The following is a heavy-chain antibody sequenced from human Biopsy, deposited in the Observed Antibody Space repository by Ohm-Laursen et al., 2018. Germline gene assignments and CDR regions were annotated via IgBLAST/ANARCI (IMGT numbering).Heavy chain of an antibody. V-gene: IGHV4-39*02. D-gene: IGHD1-26*01. CDR2: IYYGGTT. Sequence: SETLSLTCTVSGGPFGINSHYWIWIRQPPGKGLEWIASIYYGGTTHYNASLQGRVTISVDQPNNHFPLMLTSVTAADTAVYYCSKRDLSGTSPVWGQGTTVTVSS. CDR3: SKRDLSGTSPV. J-gene: IGHJ6*02. CDR1: GGPFGINSHY.